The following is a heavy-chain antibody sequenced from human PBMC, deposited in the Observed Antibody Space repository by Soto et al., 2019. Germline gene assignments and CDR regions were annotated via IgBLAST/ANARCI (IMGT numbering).Heavy chain of an antibody. CDR2: INHSGST. CDR3: ARLARSGSRPYYYGMDV. D-gene: IGHD3-10*01. Sequence: SETLSLTCAVYGGSFSGYYCSWIRQPPGKGLEWIGEINHSGSTNYNPSLKSRVTISVDTSKNQFSLKLSSVTAADTAVYYCARLARSGSRPYYYGMDVWGQGPTVTVSS. CDR1: GGSFSGYY. J-gene: IGHJ6*02. V-gene: IGHV4-34*01.